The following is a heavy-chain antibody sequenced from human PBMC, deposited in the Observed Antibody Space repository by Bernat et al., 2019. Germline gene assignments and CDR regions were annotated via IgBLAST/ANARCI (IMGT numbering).Heavy chain of an antibody. D-gene: IGHD2-15*01. CDR1: GFPFRDSS. CDR2: IRSKAYSYAT. Sequence: EVQLVESGGGLVQPGGSLKLSCAASGFPFRDSSIHWVRQASGKGLEWVGRIRSKAYSYATTYAASVKDRFTISRDDSKNTAYLQMNSLKTDDTAVYYCCRRHCSGGSCYSDYWGQGTLVTVSS. CDR3: CRRHCSGGSCYSDY. J-gene: IGHJ4*02. V-gene: IGHV3-73*01.